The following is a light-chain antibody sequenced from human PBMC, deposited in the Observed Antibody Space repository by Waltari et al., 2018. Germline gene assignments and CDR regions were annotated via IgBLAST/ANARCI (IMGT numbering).Light chain of an antibody. CDR2: DVT. CDR1: SSDVVGYNL. J-gene: IGLJ1*01. Sequence: QSALTQFASVSGSPGQSITISCTGTSSDVVGYNLVSWYQQHPGRAPKLIIYDVTKRPAGVSNRFSGSKSGNTASLTISGLQAEDEADYYCCSFAGSISVFTVFGTGTTVTVL. V-gene: IGLV2-23*02. CDR3: CSFAGSISVFTV.